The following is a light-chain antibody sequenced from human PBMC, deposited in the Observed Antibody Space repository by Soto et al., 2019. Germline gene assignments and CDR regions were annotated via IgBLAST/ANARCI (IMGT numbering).Light chain of an antibody. J-gene: IGKJ4*01. Sequence: EIVMTQSPATLSVSPGERATLSCRASQSVSSNLAWYQQKPGQAPRLLIYGASIRATGIPARFSGSGSGTEFTLTISSLQSEEFAVYYCQQYNNWLQTFGGGTKVEIK. CDR1: QSVSSN. CDR2: GAS. CDR3: QQYNNWLQT. V-gene: IGKV3D-15*01.